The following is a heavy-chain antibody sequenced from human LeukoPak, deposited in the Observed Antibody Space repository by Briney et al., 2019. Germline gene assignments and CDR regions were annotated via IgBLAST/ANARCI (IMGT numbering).Heavy chain of an antibody. V-gene: IGHV4-61*02. CDR2: IYTSGST. CDR3: ARDLSYYDDSSGPINYYYYIDD. D-gene: IGHD3-22*01. J-gene: IGHJ6*03. Sequence: PSQTLSLTCTVSGGSISSGSYYWSWIRQPAGKGLEWIGRIYTSGSTNYNPPLKSRVTISVDTSKNQFSLKLSSVTAADTAVYDCARDLSYYDDSSGPINYYYYIDDWGKGTMVTVSS. CDR1: GGSISSGSYY.